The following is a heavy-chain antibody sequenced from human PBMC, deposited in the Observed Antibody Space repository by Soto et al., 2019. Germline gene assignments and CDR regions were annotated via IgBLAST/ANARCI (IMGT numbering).Heavy chain of an antibody. D-gene: IGHD3-3*01. CDR2: INHSGST. Sequence: SETLSLTCTVSGGSISSYSWSWIRQPPGKGLEWIGEINHSGSTNYNPSLKSRVTISVDTSKNQFSLKLSSVTAADTAVYYCARATPQKVLRPFDYWGQGTLVTVSS. J-gene: IGHJ4*02. V-gene: IGHV4-34*01. CDR3: ARATPQKVLRPFDY. CDR1: GGSISSYS.